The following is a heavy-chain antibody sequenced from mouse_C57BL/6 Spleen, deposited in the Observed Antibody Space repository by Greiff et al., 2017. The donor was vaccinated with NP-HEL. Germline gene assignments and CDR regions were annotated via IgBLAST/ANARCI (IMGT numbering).Heavy chain of an antibody. CDR1: GFTFSDYG. D-gene: IGHD1-1*01. V-gene: IGHV5-17*01. J-gene: IGHJ4*01. CDR3: ARGATVYAMDY. Sequence: EVKLVESGGGLVKPGGSLKLSCAASGFTFSDYGMHWVRQAPEKGLEWVAYISSGSSTINYADPVKGRFTISRDNAKNTLFLQMTTLRSEDTAMYYCARGATVYAMDYWGQGTSVTVSS. CDR2: ISSGSSTI.